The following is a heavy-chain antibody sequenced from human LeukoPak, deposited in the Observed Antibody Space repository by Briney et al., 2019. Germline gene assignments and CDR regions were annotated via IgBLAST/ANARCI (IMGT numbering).Heavy chain of an antibody. CDR1: GGAFSGYY. CDR3: ARGPMRGWFDP. D-gene: IGHD3-22*01. J-gene: IGHJ5*02. CDR2: INRSGST. V-gene: IGHV4-34*01. Sequence: SETLSLTCAVYGGAFSGYYWSWIRQPPGRGLEWIGEINRSGSTNYNPSLKSRVTISVGTSKNQFSLELSSVTTADTAVYYCARGPMRGWFDPWGQGTLVTVSS.